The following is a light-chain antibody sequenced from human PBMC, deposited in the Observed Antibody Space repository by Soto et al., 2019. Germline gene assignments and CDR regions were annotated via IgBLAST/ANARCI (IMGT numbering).Light chain of an antibody. Sequence: DITISQSPSSVSAPVEDAVTIPYRASQSISSYLNWYQQKPGKAPKLLIYKASSSESGVPSRFSGSGSGTEFTLTISSLQPDDFATYYCQHYNSYWRTFGQGIKVAIK. CDR3: QHYNSYWRT. CDR2: KAS. V-gene: IGKV1-5*03. J-gene: IGKJ1*01. CDR1: QSISSY.